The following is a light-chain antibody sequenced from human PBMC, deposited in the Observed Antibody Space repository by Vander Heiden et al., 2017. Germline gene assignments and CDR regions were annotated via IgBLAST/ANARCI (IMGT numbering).Light chain of an antibody. CDR3: GTWDSSLSAGV. CDR2: DNN. CDR1: SSNIGNNY. J-gene: IGLJ3*02. V-gene: IGLV1-51*01. Sequence: QSVLTQPPSVSAAPGQKVTIPCPGSSSNIGNNYVSWYQQLAGTAPKRLIYDNNQRPSGIPDRFSGSKSGTSATLGITGLQTGDEADYDCGTWDSSLSAGVFGGGTRLTVL.